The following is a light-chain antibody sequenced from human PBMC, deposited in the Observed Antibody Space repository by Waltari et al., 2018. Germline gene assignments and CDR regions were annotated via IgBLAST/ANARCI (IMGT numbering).Light chain of an antibody. CDR2: DAS. CDR1: QGIRSA. V-gene: IGKV1-13*02. J-gene: IGKJ4*01. Sequence: AIQLTQSPSSLSASVGASVPITCRASQGIRSALAWYQQKPGKAPKLLIYDASSLESGVPSRFSGSGSGTDFTLTISSLQPEDFATYYCQQFNSYLLTFGGGTKVEIK. CDR3: QQFNSYLLT.